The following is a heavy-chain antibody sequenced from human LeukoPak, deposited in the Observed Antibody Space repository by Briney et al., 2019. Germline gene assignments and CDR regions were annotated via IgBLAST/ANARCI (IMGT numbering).Heavy chain of an antibody. Sequence: PSETLSLTCTVSDGSISSYYWSWIRQPAGKGLEWIGRIYPRGSTNYNPSLKSRVTMSVDTSKNQFSLKLSSVTAADTAVYYCARASITRVAFDIWGQGTMVTVSS. J-gene: IGHJ3*02. D-gene: IGHD3-10*01. V-gene: IGHV4-4*07. CDR2: IYPRGST. CDR1: DGSISSYY. CDR3: ARASITRVAFDI.